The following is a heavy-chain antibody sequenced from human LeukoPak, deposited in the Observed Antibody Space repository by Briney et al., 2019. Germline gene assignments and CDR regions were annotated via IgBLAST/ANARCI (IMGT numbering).Heavy chain of an antibody. CDR1: GGTFSSYA. D-gene: IGHD6-13*01. J-gene: IGHJ5*02. Sequence: ASVKVSCKASGGTFSSYAISWVRQAPGQGLEWMGGIIPIFGTANYAQKFQGRVTITADESTSTAYMELSSLRSEDTAVYYCAREKAAADNWFDPWGQGTLVTVSS. CDR3: AREKAAADNWFDP. V-gene: IGHV1-69*13. CDR2: IIPIFGTA.